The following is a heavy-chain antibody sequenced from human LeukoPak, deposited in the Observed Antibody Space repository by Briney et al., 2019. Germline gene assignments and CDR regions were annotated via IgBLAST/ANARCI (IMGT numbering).Heavy chain of an antibody. J-gene: IGHJ4*02. CDR1: GFTFSSYG. CDR3: ARDLRDTAMVTSY. CDR2: IWYDGSNK. D-gene: IGHD5-18*01. Sequence: GRSLRLSCAASGFTFSSYGMHWVRQAPGKGLEWVAVIWYDGSNKYYADSVKGRFTISRDNSKNTLYLQMNSLRAEDTAVYYRARDLRDTAMVTSYWGQGTLVTVSS. V-gene: IGHV3-30*19.